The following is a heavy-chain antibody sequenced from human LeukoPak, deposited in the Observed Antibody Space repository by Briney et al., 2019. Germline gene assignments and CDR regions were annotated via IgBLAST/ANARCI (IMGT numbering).Heavy chain of an antibody. Sequence: SETPSLTCTVSCGSISSSSYYWGGVRQPPGKGVEWIGSIYYSGSTYYNPSLKSRVTISVDTSKNQFSLKLSSVTAADTAVYYCARLLLGGYFDYXGQGTXVTVSS. CDR3: ARLLLGGYFDY. D-gene: IGHD2-21*01. J-gene: IGHJ4*02. CDR2: IYYSGST. CDR1: CGSISSSSYY. V-gene: IGHV4-39*07.